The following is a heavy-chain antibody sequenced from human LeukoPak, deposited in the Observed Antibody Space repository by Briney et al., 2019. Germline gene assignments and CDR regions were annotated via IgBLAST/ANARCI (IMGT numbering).Heavy chain of an antibody. CDR2: IHSSGST. D-gene: IGHD5-18*01. J-gene: IGHJ4*02. V-gene: IGHV4-59*08. Sequence: PSETLSLTCVVSGGSISSYYWSWIRQPPGKGLGWIGYIHSSGSTDYNPSLKSRATISLDTSNHQFPLKLSSVTAADTAVYYCACHVGIQIWSLYFDYWGQGSMVSVSS. CDR3: ACHVGIQIWSLYFDY. CDR1: GGSISSYY.